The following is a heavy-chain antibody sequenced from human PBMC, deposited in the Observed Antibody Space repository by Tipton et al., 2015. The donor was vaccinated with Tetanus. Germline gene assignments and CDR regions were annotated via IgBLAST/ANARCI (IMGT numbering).Heavy chain of an antibody. CDR1: GFDFRSDW. J-gene: IGHJ4*02. CDR2: TSGSGNTI. D-gene: IGHD2-2*01. Sequence: SLRLSCAASGFDFRSDWMTWVRQAPGRGLEWVAYTSGSGNTILYSDSVKGRFTVSRDNADNSVYLQMNPLRDDDTAMYFCARGAIQPPDYWGQGTLVTVSS. V-gene: IGHV3-48*02. CDR3: ARGAIQPPDY.